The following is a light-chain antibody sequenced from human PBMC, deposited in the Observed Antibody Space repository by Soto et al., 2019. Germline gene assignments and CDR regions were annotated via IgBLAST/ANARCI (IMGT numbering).Light chain of an antibody. V-gene: IGLV7-46*01. Sequence: QAVVTQEPSLTVSPGETVTLTCGSSTGAVASGHYTYWFQQKPGQAPRTLIYDTSNKHSWTPARFSGSLLGDKAALTLSGAQPEDEAEYYCLRSYSATYVFGTGTKVTVL. CDR1: TGAVASGHY. J-gene: IGLJ1*01. CDR2: DTS. CDR3: LRSYSATYV.